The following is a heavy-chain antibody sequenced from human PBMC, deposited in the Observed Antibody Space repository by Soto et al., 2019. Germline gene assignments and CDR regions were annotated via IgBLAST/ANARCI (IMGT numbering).Heavy chain of an antibody. Sequence: QVQLVQSGAEVKKPGASVKVSCKASGYTFTSYDINWVRQATGQGLEWMGWMNPNSGNTGYAQKFRGRVTMTRNTSISTAYMELSXLRSXDTAVYYCARERTGTTSMDVWGQGTTVTVSS. D-gene: IGHD1-1*01. V-gene: IGHV1-8*01. J-gene: IGHJ6*02. CDR1: GYTFTSYD. CDR3: ARERTGTTSMDV. CDR2: MNPNSGNT.